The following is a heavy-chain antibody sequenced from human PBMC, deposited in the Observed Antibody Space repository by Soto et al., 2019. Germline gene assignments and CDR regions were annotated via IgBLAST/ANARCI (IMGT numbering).Heavy chain of an antibody. CDR2: ITATGDRT. Sequence: WGSLRLSCADSGFRFISYSIIFFRHTPGKGLEWVAAITATGDRTYYADSVTGRFTISRDNSKKTHYLQMTSLRAEDTAMYYCATMNGYFEYWGQGTPVTVSS. J-gene: IGHJ4*02. CDR1: GFRFISYS. D-gene: IGHD3-22*01. CDR3: ATMNGYFEY. V-gene: IGHV3-23*01.